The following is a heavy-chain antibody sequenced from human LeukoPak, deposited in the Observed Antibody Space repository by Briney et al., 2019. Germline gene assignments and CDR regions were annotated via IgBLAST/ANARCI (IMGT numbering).Heavy chain of an antibody. CDR2: IIPVFGTP. J-gene: IGHJ6*02. V-gene: IGHV1-69*01. CDR3: ARTHSNQPEPYYYYGLDV. D-gene: IGHD1-14*01. CDR1: GGAFSSYA. Sequence: ASVKVSCKASGGAFSSYATTWVRQAPGQGLEWMGGIIPVFGTPDYAQKFQDRVTITADESTSTVYMEMSSLRFEDTAVYYCARTHSNQPEPYYYYGLDVWGQGTTVTVSS.